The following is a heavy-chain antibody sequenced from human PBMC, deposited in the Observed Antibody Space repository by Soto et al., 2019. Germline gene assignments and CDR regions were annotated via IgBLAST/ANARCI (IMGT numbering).Heavy chain of an antibody. CDR2: ISGSGGST. V-gene: IGHV3-23*01. CDR1: GFTFSSYA. CDR3: AKDRVVYGSSYYYYGMDV. Sequence: PGGSLRLSCAASGFTFSSYAMGWVRQAPGKXLEWVSAISGSGGSTYYADSVKGRFTISRDNSKNTLYLQMNSLRAEDTAVYYCAKDRVVYGSSYYYYGMDVWGQGTTVTVSS. D-gene: IGHD3-10*01. J-gene: IGHJ6*02.